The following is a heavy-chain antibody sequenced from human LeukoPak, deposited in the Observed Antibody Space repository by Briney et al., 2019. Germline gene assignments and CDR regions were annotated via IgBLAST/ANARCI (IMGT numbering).Heavy chain of an antibody. J-gene: IGHJ4*02. CDR1: GASISSNNYY. Sequence: SETLSLTCTVSGASISSNNYYWGWVRQPPGKGLEWIGNIYYSGSTNYNPSLKSRVTISVDTSKNQFSLKPSSVTAADTAVYYCARANDPWAPFDYWGQGTLVTVSS. V-gene: IGHV4-39*07. CDR3: ARANDPWAPFDY. CDR2: IYYSGST. D-gene: IGHD7-27*01.